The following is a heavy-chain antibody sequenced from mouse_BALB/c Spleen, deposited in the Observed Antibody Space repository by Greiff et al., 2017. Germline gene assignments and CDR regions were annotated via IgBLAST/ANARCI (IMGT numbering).Heavy chain of an antibody. V-gene: IGHV3-2*02. CDR2: ISYSGST. J-gene: IGHJ2*01. CDR1: GYSITSDYA. CDR3: ARKYGNYNYFDY. D-gene: IGHD2-10*02. Sequence: EVKLQESGPGLVKPSQSLSLTCTVTGYSITSDYAWNWIRQFPGNKLEWMGYISYSGSTSYNPSLKSRISITRDTSKNQFFLQLNSVTTEDTATYYCARKYGNYNYFDYWGQGTTLTVSS.